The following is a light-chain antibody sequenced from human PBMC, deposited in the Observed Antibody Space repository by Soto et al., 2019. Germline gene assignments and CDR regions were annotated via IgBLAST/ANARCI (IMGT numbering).Light chain of an antibody. Sequence: DIQMTQSPSTLSASVGDRVTITCRASQTFSSWLAWHQQKSGRAPKLLIYDASSLEGGVPSRFSGSGSGTEFTLTISSLQADDFATYYCQQYSAYPYTFGQGTKVEI. CDR2: DAS. CDR1: QTFSSW. CDR3: QQYSAYPYT. V-gene: IGKV1-5*01. J-gene: IGKJ2*01.